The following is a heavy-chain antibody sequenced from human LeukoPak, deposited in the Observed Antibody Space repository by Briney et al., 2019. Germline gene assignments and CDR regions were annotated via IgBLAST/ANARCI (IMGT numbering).Heavy chain of an antibody. CDR3: AKRGYYDRSGLYYFDY. J-gene: IGHJ4*02. Sequence: GGSLRLSCAASGFTVSSNYMSWVRQAPGKGLEWVSIIYSGGSTFYADSVKGRFTISRDNSKNTLYLQMNSLRAEDTAVYYCAKRGYYDRSGLYYFDYWGQGTLVTVSS. V-gene: IGHV3-53*01. D-gene: IGHD3-22*01. CDR1: GFTVSSNY. CDR2: IYSGGST.